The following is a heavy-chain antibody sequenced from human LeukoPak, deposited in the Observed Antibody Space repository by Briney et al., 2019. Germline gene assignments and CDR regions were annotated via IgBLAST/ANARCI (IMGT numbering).Heavy chain of an antibody. CDR1: GFTFSSSA. Sequence: GGSLRLSCAASGFTFSSSAMSWVRQAPGKGLYWVSAISGSGTGTYYADSVKGRFTISRDNSKNTLYLQMNSLRDEDTAVYYCAKEGGTRTRFDYWGQGTLVTVSS. CDR3: AKEGGTRTRFDY. D-gene: IGHD1-7*01. CDR2: ISGSGTGT. V-gene: IGHV3-23*01. J-gene: IGHJ4*02.